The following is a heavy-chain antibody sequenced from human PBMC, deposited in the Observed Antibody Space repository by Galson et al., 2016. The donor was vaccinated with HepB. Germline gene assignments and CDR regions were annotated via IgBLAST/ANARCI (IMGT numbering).Heavy chain of an antibody. CDR1: GGSFSGYY. D-gene: IGHD5-18*01. Sequence: SETLSLTCAVYGGSFSGYYWSWIRQPPGEGLEWIGEINHSGSTNYSPSLKSRATISPDTSKNQFSLKLRSVTAADTAVYYCARGYSYGTPDYWGQGTLVTVSS. CDR2: INHSGST. CDR3: ARGYSYGTPDY. J-gene: IGHJ4*02. V-gene: IGHV4-34*01.